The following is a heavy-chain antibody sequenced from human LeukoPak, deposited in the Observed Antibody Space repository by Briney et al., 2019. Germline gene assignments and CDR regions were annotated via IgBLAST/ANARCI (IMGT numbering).Heavy chain of an antibody. CDR1: GFTFSSYA. J-gene: IGHJ3*02. CDR2: ISYDGSNK. D-gene: IGHD1-14*01. Sequence: GGSLRLSCAASGFTFSSYAMHWVRQAPGKGLEWVAVISYDGSNKYYADSVKGRFTISRDNSKNTLYLQLNSLRAEDTAVYFCAKFRKPMALLDAFDMWGQGTMVTVSS. V-gene: IGHV3-30*04. CDR3: AKFRKPMALLDAFDM.